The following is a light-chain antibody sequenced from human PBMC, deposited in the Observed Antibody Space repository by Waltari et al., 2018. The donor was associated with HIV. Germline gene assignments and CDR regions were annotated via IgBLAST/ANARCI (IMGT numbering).Light chain of an antibody. CDR1: RSNIGSNT. CDR3: AAWDDSLNGYV. Sequence: QSVLTQPPSTSGAPGQTVTISCSGSRSNIGSNTMNWYQKLPGTAPRLLIFVNGRRPSGVPDRFSGSKSGTSASLAISRLQSEDDGDYFCAAWDDSLNGYVFGTGTKVIV. V-gene: IGLV1-44*01. J-gene: IGLJ1*01. CDR2: VNG.